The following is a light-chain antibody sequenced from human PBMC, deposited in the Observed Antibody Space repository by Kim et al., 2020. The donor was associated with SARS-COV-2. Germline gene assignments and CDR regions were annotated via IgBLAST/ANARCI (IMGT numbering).Light chain of an antibody. J-gene: IGLJ2*01. CDR3: QAWDSSTAVV. V-gene: IGLV3-1*01. CDR1: KLGDKY. CDR2: QDS. Sequence: SYELTQPPSVSVSLGQTASITCSGDKLGDKYACWYQQKPGQSPVLVIYQDSKRPSGIPERFSGSNSGNTATLTISGTQAMDEADYYCQAWDSSTAVVFGG.